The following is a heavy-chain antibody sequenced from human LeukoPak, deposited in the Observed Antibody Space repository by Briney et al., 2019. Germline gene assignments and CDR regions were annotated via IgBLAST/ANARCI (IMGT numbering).Heavy chain of an antibody. V-gene: IGHV3-7*01. CDR3: AREKLDGDYFFDY. D-gene: IGHD4-17*01. CDR1: GFTFSTYW. CDR2: IKQGGSEK. J-gene: IGHJ4*02. Sequence: GGSLRLSCAASGFTFSTYWMSWVRQAPVKGLEWVANIKQGGSEKYFVDSVKGRFTISRDNAKNSLYLQMNSLRAEDTAVYYCAREKLDGDYFFDYWGQGTLVTVSS.